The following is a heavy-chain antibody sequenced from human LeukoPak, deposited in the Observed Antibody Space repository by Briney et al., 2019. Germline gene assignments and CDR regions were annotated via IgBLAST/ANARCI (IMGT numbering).Heavy chain of an antibody. CDR3: AKVGVATIVGVIGY. CDR1: GFTFSSYP. Sequence: AGASLRLSCAASGFTFSSYPMSWVRQAPGKGLECVSTLSGSGSSTYYAESVKGRFTISRDNSKTTLYLQMNSLRAEDTAVYYCAKVGVATIVGVIGYWGQGALVTVSS. J-gene: IGHJ4*02. D-gene: IGHD5-24*01. V-gene: IGHV3-23*01. CDR2: LSGSGSST.